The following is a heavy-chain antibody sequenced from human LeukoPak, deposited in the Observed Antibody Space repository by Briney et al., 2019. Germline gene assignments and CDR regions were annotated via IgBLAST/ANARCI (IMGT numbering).Heavy chain of an antibody. D-gene: IGHD5-18*01. CDR3: AGGYSYGYSGY. CDR2: TDGSGGSA. Sequence: GGSLRLSCAASGFTFSSYAMSWVRQARGKGLEWVSATDGSGGSAYYADSVKGRFTISRHNSKNTLYLQMNSLRAEDTAVYYCAGGYSYGYSGYWGQGTLVTVSS. CDR1: GFTFSSYA. J-gene: IGHJ4*02. V-gene: IGHV3-23*01.